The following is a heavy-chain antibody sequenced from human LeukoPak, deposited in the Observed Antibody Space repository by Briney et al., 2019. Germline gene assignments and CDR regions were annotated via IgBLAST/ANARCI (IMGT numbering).Heavy chain of an antibody. CDR2: ISAYNGNT. V-gene: IGHV1-18*01. D-gene: IGHD3-22*01. CDR1: GYTFTSYG. Sequence: EASVKVSCKASGYTFTSYGISWVRQAPGQGLEWMGWISAYNGNTNYAQKLQGRVTMTTDTSTSTAYMELRSLRSDDTAVYYCARDDGYYYDSSGYGAFDIWGQGTMVTVSS. CDR3: ARDDGYYYDSSGYGAFDI. J-gene: IGHJ3*02.